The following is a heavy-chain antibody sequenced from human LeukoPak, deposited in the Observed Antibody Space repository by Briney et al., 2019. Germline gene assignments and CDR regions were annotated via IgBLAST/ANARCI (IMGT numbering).Heavy chain of an antibody. V-gene: IGHV3-48*01. Sequence: PGGSLRLSCAASGFTFSSYNLNWVRQAPGKGLEWVSYISGSSNTIYYADSVKGRFTISRDNAKNSLYLQMNSLRAEDTAVYYCVRRHLDSAGWTIDYWGQGTLVTVSS. CDR1: GFTFSSYN. CDR3: VRRHLDSAGWTIDY. CDR2: ISGSSNTI. D-gene: IGHD3-9*01. J-gene: IGHJ4*02.